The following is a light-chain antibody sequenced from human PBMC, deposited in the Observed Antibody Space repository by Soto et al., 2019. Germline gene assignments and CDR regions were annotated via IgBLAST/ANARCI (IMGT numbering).Light chain of an antibody. J-gene: IGKJ1*01. CDR1: QGISNY. V-gene: IGKV1-27*01. CDR3: QKYNSGPPWT. Sequence: DIQITQSPSSLSSSVGDRVTTTCRASQGISNYLAWYQQKPGKVPKLLIYAASTLQSGVPSRFSGSGSGTDFTLTISSLQPEDVATYYCQKYNSGPPWTFGQGTKVDIK. CDR2: AAS.